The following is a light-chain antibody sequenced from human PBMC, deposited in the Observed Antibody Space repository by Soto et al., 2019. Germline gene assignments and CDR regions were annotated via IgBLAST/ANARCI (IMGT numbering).Light chain of an antibody. V-gene: IGLV3-9*01. Sequence: SYELTQPLSVSVALGQTARITCGGNNIGSKNVHWYQQKPGQAPVLVIYRDSNRPSGIPERFSGSNSVNTATLTISRAQAXXXXXXXCQVWDSSTARVFGGGTKLTV. CDR1: NIGSKN. CDR3: QVWDSSTARV. J-gene: IGLJ3*02. CDR2: RDS.